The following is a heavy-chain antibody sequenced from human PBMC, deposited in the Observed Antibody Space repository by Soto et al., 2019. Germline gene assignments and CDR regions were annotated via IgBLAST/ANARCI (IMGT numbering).Heavy chain of an antibody. J-gene: IGHJ5*02. Sequence: QVQLVQSGAEVKKPGASVKVSCKASGYICSNYAVQWVRQAPGQSLEWMGWIHAGNGDTKYSQKFHGRVTITRDTSASTASMELSGLRSEDTAVYYCARVPRYTSDIVEVPAVMFADWFVPCGQGTLVTVSS. CDR1: GYICSNYA. CDR2: IHAGNGDT. CDR3: ARVPRYTSDIVEVPAVMFADWFVP. D-gene: IGHD2-2*01. V-gene: IGHV1-3*01.